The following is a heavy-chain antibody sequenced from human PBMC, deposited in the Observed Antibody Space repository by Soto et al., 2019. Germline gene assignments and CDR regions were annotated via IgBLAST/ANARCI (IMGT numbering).Heavy chain of an antibody. CDR3: AREVGASDY. V-gene: IGHV3-30-3*01. CDR1: GFTFSSYA. Sequence: GGSLRLSCAASGFTFSSYAMHWVRQAPGKGLEWVAVISYDGSNKYYADSVKGRFTISRDNSKNTLYLQMNSLRAEDTAVYYCAREVGASDYWGQGTLVTVSS. J-gene: IGHJ4*02. CDR2: ISYDGSNK. D-gene: IGHD1-26*01.